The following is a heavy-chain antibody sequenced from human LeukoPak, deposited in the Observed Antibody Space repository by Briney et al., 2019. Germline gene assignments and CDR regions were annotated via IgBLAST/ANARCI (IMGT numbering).Heavy chain of an antibody. CDR1: GFSFSSYG. Sequence: PGRSLRLSCAASGFSFSSYGMHWVRQAPGKGLEWVAVISYDGSNKYYADSVKGRFTISRDNSKNTLYLQMNSLRAEDMALYYCAKDRSSSSSGYFDYWGQGTLVTVSS. J-gene: IGHJ4*02. CDR2: ISYDGSNK. D-gene: IGHD6-6*01. CDR3: AKDRSSSSSGYFDY. V-gene: IGHV3-30*18.